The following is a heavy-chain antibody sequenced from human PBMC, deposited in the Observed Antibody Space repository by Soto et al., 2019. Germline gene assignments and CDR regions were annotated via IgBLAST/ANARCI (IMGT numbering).Heavy chain of an antibody. Sequence: EVQLVESGGGLVKPGGSLRLSCAASGFTFSNAWMTWVRQAPGKGLEWVGRVKSKTDGGTIDYAAPVKDRFTISRDDPTNTLYLQMNSSKTEDTAVYYCIGTYSGASMRFDYWGQGTLVTVSS. CDR1: GFTFSNAW. CDR2: VKSKTDGGTI. J-gene: IGHJ4*02. CDR3: IGTYSGASMRFDY. V-gene: IGHV3-15*01. D-gene: IGHD5-12*01.